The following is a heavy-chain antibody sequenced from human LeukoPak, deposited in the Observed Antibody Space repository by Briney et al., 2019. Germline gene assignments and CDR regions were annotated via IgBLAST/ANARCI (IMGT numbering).Heavy chain of an antibody. V-gene: IGHV4-59*08. Sequence: SETLSLTCTVSGGSISGYYWSWIRQPPGKGLEWNGYIYYSGSTNYNPSLKSRVTISVDTPKNQFSLKLSSVTAADTAVYYCARRHSSGWYHFDYWGQGTLVTVSS. CDR3: ARRHSSGWYHFDY. J-gene: IGHJ4*02. CDR1: GGSISGYY. CDR2: IYYSGST. D-gene: IGHD6-19*01.